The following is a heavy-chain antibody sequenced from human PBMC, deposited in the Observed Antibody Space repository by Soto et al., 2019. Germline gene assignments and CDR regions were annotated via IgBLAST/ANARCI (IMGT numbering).Heavy chain of an antibody. J-gene: IGHJ4*02. CDR3: AREGTGYYPQYYFDY. Sequence: EVQLVESGGGLVQPGGSLRLSCAVSGFTFSSYWMSWVRQAPGKGLEWVANIKQDGSEKYYVDSVKGRFTISRDNAKNSLYLQMNSLRAEDTAVYYCAREGTGYYPQYYFDYWGQGTLVTVSS. D-gene: IGHD3-9*01. V-gene: IGHV3-7*01. CDR2: IKQDGSEK. CDR1: GFTFSSYW.